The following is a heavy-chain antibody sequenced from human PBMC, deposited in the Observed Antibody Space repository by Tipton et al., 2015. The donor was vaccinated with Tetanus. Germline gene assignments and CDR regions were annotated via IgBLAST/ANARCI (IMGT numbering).Heavy chain of an antibody. CDR1: GYSFGIYW. CDR2: IYPDGFEP. V-gene: IGHV5-51*01. D-gene: IGHD3-3*01. Sequence: VQLVQSGAEVKKPGESLKISCKGSGYSFGIYWLAWVRQMPGKGLEWMAFIYPDGFEPRYSPPFQGHVTISVDKSINTAYLQWDSLKASDTAIYYCARHPDFWSGYYFDLWGQGTLVNVSS. CDR3: ARHPDFWSGYYFDL. J-gene: IGHJ4*02.